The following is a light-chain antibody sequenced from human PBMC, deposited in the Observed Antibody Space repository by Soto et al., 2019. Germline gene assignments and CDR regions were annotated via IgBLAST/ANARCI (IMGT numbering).Light chain of an antibody. CDR3: QKYNSAPLT. J-gene: IGKJ4*01. CDR2: AAS. Sequence: DIQSTQSPAALSASVGDRVTITCRASHDISNYLAWYQQKPGKVPKLLVYAASTLQSGVASRFSGSGSGTDFTLTISSLQPEDVATYYCQKYNSAPLTFGGGTKVDIK. V-gene: IGKV1-27*01. CDR1: HDISNY.